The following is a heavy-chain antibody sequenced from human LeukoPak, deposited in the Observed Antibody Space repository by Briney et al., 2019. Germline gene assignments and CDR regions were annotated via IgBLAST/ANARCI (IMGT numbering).Heavy chain of an antibody. J-gene: IGHJ6*02. CDR1: GYTFIGYY. CDR2: INPNSGGT. CDR3: ARRLTRVNSYYGLDV. Sequence: ASVKVSCKASGYTFIGYYIHWVRQAPGQGLEWMGWINPNSGGTRNAQKLQGRVTMTSDTSTRPAYMELSSLKSDDTAVYYCARRLTRVNSYYGLDVWGQGTTVTVSS. D-gene: IGHD1-7*01. V-gene: IGHV1-2*02.